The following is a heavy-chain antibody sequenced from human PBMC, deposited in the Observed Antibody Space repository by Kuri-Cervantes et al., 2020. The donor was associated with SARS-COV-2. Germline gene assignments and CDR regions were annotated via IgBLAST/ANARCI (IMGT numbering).Heavy chain of an antibody. V-gene: IGHV4-39*02. D-gene: IGHD3-22*01. J-gene: IGHJ6*03. CDR2: MYYSGST. CDR1: GGSISSSSYY. Sequence: SETLSLTCTVSGGSISSSSYYWGWIRQPPGKGLEWIGSMYYSGSTYYNPSLKSRLTISVDTSKNQFSLKLSSVTAADTAVYYCARDINGYFFFYYLDVWGKGTTVTVSS. CDR3: ARDINGYFFFYYLDV.